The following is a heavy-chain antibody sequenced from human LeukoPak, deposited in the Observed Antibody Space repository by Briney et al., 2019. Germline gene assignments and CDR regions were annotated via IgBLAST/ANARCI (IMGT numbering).Heavy chain of an antibody. CDR3: ARDRGEATGSGSYFDY. V-gene: IGHV4-39*07. CDR1: GDSISSSICY. J-gene: IGHJ4*02. CDR2: IYNSGST. Sequence: SETLSLTCTVSGDSISSSICYWGWIRQPPGKGLEWIGSIYNSGSTYNNPSLESRVTTSVDTSKNQFSLKLRSVTGADTAIYYCARDRGEATGSGSYFDYWGQGILVTVSS. D-gene: IGHD3-10*01.